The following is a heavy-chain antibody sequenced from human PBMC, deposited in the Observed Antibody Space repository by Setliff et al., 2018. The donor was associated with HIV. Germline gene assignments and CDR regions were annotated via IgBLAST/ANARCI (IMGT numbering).Heavy chain of an antibody. CDR1: GFTFSDYG. CDR2: IRYDASNK. D-gene: IGHD2-2*01. J-gene: IGHJ6*03. V-gene: IGHV3-30*02. Sequence: PGESLRLSCAPSGFTFSDYGIHWVRQAPGKGLEWLTYIRYDASNKFYADSVKGRFTISRDNSKNTLFLQLNSLRVDDTAVYYCAKSCDVPSKPGPYYYSMDVWGKGTTVTVSS. CDR3: AKSCDVPSKPGPYYYSMDV.